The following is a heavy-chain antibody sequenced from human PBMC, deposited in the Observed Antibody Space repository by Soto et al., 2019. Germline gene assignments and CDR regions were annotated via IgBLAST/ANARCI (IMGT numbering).Heavy chain of an antibody. J-gene: IGHJ5*02. V-gene: IGHV3-21*01. CDR1: GFTFSSYS. D-gene: IGHD2-2*01. Sequence: PGGSLRLSCAASGFTFSSYSMNWVRQAPGKGLEWVSSISSSSSYIYYADSVKGRFTISRDNAKNSLYLQMNSLRAEDTAVYYCARAHCSSTSCYDPWGQGTLVTVSS. CDR3: ARAHCSSTSCYDP. CDR2: ISSSSSYI.